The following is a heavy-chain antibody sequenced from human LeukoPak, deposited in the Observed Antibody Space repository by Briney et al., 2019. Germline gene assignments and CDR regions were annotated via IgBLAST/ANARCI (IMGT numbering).Heavy chain of an antibody. Sequence: ASMEVSCKDSGYSCSRYGSSWVRQAPGQRLQWMGWISAYNGNTNYAQKFQGRVTMTTDTSTSTAYMELRSLRSDDTAVYYCARDSDYGRLMYYWGQGTLVTVSS. CDR1: GYSCSRYG. CDR2: ISAYNGNT. V-gene: IGHV1-18*01. CDR3: ARDSDYGRLMYY. D-gene: IGHD4-17*01. J-gene: IGHJ4*02.